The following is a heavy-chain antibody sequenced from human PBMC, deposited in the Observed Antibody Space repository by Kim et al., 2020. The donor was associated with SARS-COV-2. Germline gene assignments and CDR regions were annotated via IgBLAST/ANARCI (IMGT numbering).Heavy chain of an antibody. CDR1: GFTFSSYG. J-gene: IGHJ4*02. V-gene: IGHV3-33*01. CDR3: ARGAVTKEMGY. CDR2: IWYDGSNK. Sequence: GGSLRLSCAASGFTFSSYGMHWVRQAPGKGLEWVAVIWYDGSNKYYADSVKGRFTISRDNSKNTLYLQMNSLRAEDTAVYYCARGAVTKEMGYWGQGTLVTVSS. D-gene: IGHD4-17*01.